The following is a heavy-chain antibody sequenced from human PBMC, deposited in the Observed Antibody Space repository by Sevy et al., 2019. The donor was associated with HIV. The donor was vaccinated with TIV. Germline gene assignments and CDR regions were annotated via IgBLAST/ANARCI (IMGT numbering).Heavy chain of an antibody. CDR3: AREGSAYDNYYYRYAMDV. Sequence: GGSLRLSCAASGFTFKSYWMTWVRQAPGKGLEWVANINQDGSEKYYSDSLKGRFSISRDNSKNSVHLQINTLRAEDTAVYYCAREGSAYDNYYYRYAMDVWGQGTTVTVSS. J-gene: IGHJ6*02. D-gene: IGHD5-12*01. CDR2: INQDGSEK. CDR1: GFTFKSYW. V-gene: IGHV3-7*01.